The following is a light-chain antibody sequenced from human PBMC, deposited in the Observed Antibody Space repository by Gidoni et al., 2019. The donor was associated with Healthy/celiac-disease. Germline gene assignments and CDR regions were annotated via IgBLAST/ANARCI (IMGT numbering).Light chain of an antibody. V-gene: IGKV3-11*01. CDR2: DAS. CDR1: QSVSSY. J-gene: IGKJ5*01. Sequence: EIVLTQSPATLSLSPASQSVSSYLAWYQQKPGQAPRLLIYDASNRATGIPARFSGSGSGTDFTLTISSLEPEDFAVDYCQQRSNWPPITFGQXTRLEIK. CDR3: QQRSNWPPIT.